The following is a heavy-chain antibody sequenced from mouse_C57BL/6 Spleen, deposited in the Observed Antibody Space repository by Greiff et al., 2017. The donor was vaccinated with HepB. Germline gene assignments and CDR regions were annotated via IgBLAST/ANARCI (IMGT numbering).Heavy chain of an antibody. CDR3: AREWVPIAISLSVAY. CDR1: GYTFTDYE. CDR2: IDPETGGT. V-gene: IGHV1-15*01. J-gene: IGHJ3*01. Sequence: VQLQESGAELVRPGASVTLSCKASGYTFTDYEMHWVKQTPVHGLEWIGAIDPETGGTAYHQKFKGKAILTADKSSSTAYMELRSLTAEDSAVYYCAREWVPIAISLSVAYWGQGTLVTVAA. D-gene: IGHD6-2*01.